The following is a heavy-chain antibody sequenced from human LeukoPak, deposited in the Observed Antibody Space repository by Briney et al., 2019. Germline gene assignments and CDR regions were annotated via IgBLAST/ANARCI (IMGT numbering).Heavy chain of an antibody. V-gene: IGHV3-30*04. CDR1: GFTFSSYA. D-gene: IGHD2-2*01. CDR2: ISYDGSNK. J-gene: IGHJ6*02. CDR3: ARDYVYCSSTSCYGTRDYYYYYGMDV. Sequence: GGSLRLSCAATGFTFSSYAMHWVRQAPGKGLEWVAVISYDGSNKYYADSVKGLFTISRDNSKNKLYLQMNSLRAEDTALYYCARDYVYCSSTSCYGTRDYYYYYGMDVWGQGTTVTVSS.